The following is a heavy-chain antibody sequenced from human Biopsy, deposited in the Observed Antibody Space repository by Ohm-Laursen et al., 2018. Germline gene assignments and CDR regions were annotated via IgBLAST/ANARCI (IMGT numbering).Heavy chain of an antibody. Sequence: SVKVSCKTSGYTFTSYEINWVRQATGQGLEWMGWMSPDSGNTGYAQNFQGRVTMTRNTSISTAYMELSSLRSEDTAVYFCARADPPLFYYGSGSSNWFDPWGQGTLVTVSS. J-gene: IGHJ5*02. V-gene: IGHV1-8*01. CDR1: GYTFTSYE. CDR3: ARADPPLFYYGSGSSNWFDP. D-gene: IGHD3-10*01. CDR2: MSPDSGNT.